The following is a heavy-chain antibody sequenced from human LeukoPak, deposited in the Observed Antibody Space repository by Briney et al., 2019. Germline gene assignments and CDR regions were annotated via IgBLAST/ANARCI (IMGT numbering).Heavy chain of an antibody. J-gene: IGHJ6*02. Sequence: PGGSLRLSCAASGFTFSSYGMHRVRQAPGKGLEWVAVISYDGSNKYYADSVKGRFTISRDNSKNTLYLQMNSLRAEDTAVYYCAKEDPYYYYGMDVWGQGTTVTVSS. CDR3: AKEDPYYYYGMDV. CDR1: GFTFSSYG. V-gene: IGHV3-30*18. CDR2: ISYDGSNK.